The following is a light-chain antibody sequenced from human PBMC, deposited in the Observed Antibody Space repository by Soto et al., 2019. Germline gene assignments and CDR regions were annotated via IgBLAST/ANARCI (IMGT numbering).Light chain of an antibody. J-gene: IGLJ2*01. CDR2: EVI. Sequence: QSALTQPASVSGSPGQSITISCTGTTSDIGGYDYVSWYQQHPGKAPKLMIYEVIKRPSGVSNRFSGSKFRNTASLTISGLQSEDEADYYCSSYTTSDTLIFGGGTKLTVL. V-gene: IGLV2-14*01. CDR1: TSDIGGYDY. CDR3: SSYTTSDTLI.